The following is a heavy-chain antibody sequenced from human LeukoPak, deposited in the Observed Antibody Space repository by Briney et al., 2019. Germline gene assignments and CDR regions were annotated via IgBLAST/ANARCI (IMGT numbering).Heavy chain of an antibody. CDR1: GYTFTSYG. Sequence: ASVKVSCKASGYTFTSYGISWVRQAPGQGLEWMGWISAYNGNTNYAQKLQGRVTMTTDTSTSTAYMELRSLRSDDTAVYYCARDIRGYHYDSSGYYGPGYWGQGALVTVSS. CDR3: ARDIRGYHYDSSGYYGPGY. J-gene: IGHJ4*02. D-gene: IGHD3-22*01. CDR2: ISAYNGNT. V-gene: IGHV1-18*01.